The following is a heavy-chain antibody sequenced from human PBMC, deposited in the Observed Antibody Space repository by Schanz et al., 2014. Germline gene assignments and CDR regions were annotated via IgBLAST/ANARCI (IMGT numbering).Heavy chain of an antibody. CDR2: LNTYLGKP. CDR1: GYTFNSYA. V-gene: IGHV7-4-1*02. CDR3: TTETIAMAGTFSI. J-gene: IGHJ4*02. Sequence: QVQLVQSGSELKKPGASVKVSCKTSGYTFNSYALHWVRQAPGQGLEWMGWLNTYLGKPTYAQGFTGRFVFSLDTSVSTAYLQISSLKAEDTAAYYCTTETIAMAGTFSIWGQGTLVTVSS. D-gene: IGHD6-19*01.